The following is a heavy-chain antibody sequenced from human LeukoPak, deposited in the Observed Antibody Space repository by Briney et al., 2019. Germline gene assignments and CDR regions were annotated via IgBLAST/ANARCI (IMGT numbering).Heavy chain of an antibody. CDR1: GFTFSDYY. V-gene: IGHV3-11*01. CDR2: ISSSGRTI. CDR3: ASYLYSSGWENWFDP. J-gene: IGHJ5*02. Sequence: PGGSLRLSCAASGFTFSDYYMSWIRQAPGKGLEWVSYISSSGRTIYYADSVKGRFTISRDSAKNSLYLQMNSLRAEDTAVYYCASYLYSSGWENWFDPWGQGTLVTVSS. D-gene: IGHD6-19*01.